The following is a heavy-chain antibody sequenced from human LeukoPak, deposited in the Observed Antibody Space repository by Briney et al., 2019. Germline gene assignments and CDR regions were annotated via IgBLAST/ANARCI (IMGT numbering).Heavy chain of an antibody. J-gene: IGHJ4*02. V-gene: IGHV1-18*01. D-gene: IGHD6-13*01. CDR2: ISTYGGGT. Sequence: ASVKVSCKASGGTFSSYAISWVRQAPGQGLEWMGWISTYGGGTNYARNLQGRVTVTTDTSTTTVYMELRSLRSDDTAVYYCARPNTDAAGYYFDYWGQGTLVTVSS. CDR1: GGTFSSYA. CDR3: ARPNTDAAGYYFDY.